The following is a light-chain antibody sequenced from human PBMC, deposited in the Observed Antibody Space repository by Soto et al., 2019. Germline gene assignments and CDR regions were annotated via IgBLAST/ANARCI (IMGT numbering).Light chain of an antibody. J-gene: IGKJ4*01. V-gene: IGKV3-15*01. CDR3: QQYEEWPPLT. CDR1: QSVSKK. CDR2: DAS. Sequence: ERVMTQSPATLSASPGERVTLSCRASQSVSKKLVWYQQKPGQAPRLLIYDASTRATGIPARFSGSGFGTEFTLTISSLQSEDFATYYCQQYEEWPPLTFGGGTKVEIK.